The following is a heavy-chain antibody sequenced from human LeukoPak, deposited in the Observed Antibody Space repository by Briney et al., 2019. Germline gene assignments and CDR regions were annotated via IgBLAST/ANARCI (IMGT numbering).Heavy chain of an antibody. D-gene: IGHD1-14*01. V-gene: IGHV3-21*04. CDR2: ITSSSTYT. Sequence: GGSLRLSCAASGFTFSSYNMNWVRQTPGKGLEWVSSITSSSTYTFYADSVKGRFTISRDNARNSLYLQMNSLRAEDTAVYYCAKATGYLLWGQGTLVTVSS. CDR1: GFTFSSYN. CDR3: AKATGYLL. J-gene: IGHJ4*02.